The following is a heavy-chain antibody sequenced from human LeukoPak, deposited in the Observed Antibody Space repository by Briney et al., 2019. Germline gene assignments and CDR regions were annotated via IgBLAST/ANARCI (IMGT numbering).Heavy chain of an antibody. V-gene: IGHV3-23*01. D-gene: IGHD3-22*01. CDR2: ISGSGGST. Sequence: GGSLTLSCAASRFTFSSYAMSWVRQAPGKGLEWVSAISGSGGSTYYADSVKGRFTISRDNSKNTLYLQMNSLRAEDTAVYYCAKIATTMIVVVNNFDYWGQGTLVTVSS. CDR3: AKIATTMIVVVNNFDY. J-gene: IGHJ4*02. CDR1: RFTFSSYA.